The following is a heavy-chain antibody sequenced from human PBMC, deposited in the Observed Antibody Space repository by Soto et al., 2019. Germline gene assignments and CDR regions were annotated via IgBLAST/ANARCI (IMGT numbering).Heavy chain of an antibody. CDR3: TRGGAALPDY. CDR2: ISGLSATT. J-gene: IGHJ4*02. Sequence: DVVLVNSGGGFVRPGESLRLSCGASGFRFTSFGMNWVRQGPGKGLEWLSYISGLSATTYYADSVRGRFTVSRDNDMNLVFLQLNNLRGDDTAVYYCTRGGAALPDYWGQGSRVVVSS. D-gene: IGHD2-15*01. CDR1: GFRFTSFG. V-gene: IGHV3-48*04.